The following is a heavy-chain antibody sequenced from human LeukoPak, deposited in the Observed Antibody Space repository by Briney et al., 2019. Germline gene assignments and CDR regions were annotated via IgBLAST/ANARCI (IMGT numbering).Heavy chain of an antibody. D-gene: IGHD2-15*01. CDR1: GYTFTGYD. CDR3: ARRHGRCSDGSCYYPDY. Sequence: ASVKVSCKASGYTFTGYDINLVRQATGQGLEWMGWMNPNSGNTGYAQKFQGRVTMTRNSSITTAYMELSSLRSEDTAVYYCARRHGRCSDGSCYYPDYWGQGTLATVSS. J-gene: IGHJ4*02. CDR2: MNPNSGNT. V-gene: IGHV1-8*01.